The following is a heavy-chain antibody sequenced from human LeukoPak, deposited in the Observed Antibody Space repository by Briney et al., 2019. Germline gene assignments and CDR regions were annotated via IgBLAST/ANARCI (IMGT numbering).Heavy chain of an antibody. CDR2: ISAYNGDT. CDR3: ARGAYCGGDCSSSDSFDI. V-gene: IGHV1-18*04. Sequence: ASMKVSCKASGYTFINYGVSRVRQAPGQGLEWLGWISAYNGDTNYAQILQGRVTMTTDTSTNTAYLELRGLRSDDTAIYYCARGAYCGGDCSSSDSFDIWGQGTMVTVSS. J-gene: IGHJ3*02. D-gene: IGHD2-21*02. CDR1: GYTFINYG.